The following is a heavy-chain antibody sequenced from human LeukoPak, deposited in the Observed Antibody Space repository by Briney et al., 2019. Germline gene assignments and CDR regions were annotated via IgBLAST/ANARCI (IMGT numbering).Heavy chain of an antibody. V-gene: IGHV3-53*04. CDR3: ARDLGGSGINYNYYYGMDV. CDR2: IYSGGST. CDR1: GFTVSSNY. D-gene: IGHD3-10*01. J-gene: IGHJ6*02. Sequence: PGGSLRLSCAASGFTVSSNYMSWVRQAPGKGLEWVSVIYSGGSTYYADSVKGRFTISRHNSKNTLYLQMNSLRAEDTAVYYCARDLGGSGINYNYYYGMDVWGQGTTVTVSS.